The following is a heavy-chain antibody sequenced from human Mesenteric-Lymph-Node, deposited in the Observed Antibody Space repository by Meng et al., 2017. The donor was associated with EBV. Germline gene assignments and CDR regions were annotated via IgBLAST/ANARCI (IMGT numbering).Heavy chain of an antibody. V-gene: IGHV4-39*01. CDR1: GDSISSSSY. D-gene: IGHD6-13*01. J-gene: IGHJ4*02. CDR2: IYSGGSS. CDR3: ASHDYYNARWYVNL. Sequence: QMQGSGHGLVKASETRSLPCPVSGDSISSSSYWVWIRQPPGKGLEWIGSIYSGGSSFYSPSFESRLTISVDTSKNQFSLKLNSLTAADTAVYFCASHDYYNARWYVNLWGRGIVVTVSS.